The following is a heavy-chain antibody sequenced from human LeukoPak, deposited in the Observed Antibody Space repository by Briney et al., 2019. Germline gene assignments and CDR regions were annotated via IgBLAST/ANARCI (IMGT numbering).Heavy chain of an antibody. CDR3: ARHGLYDSSDYWTFQH. V-gene: IGHV3-11*06. D-gene: IGHD3-22*01. J-gene: IGHJ1*01. CDR1: GFTFSDYY. Sequence: GGSLRLSCAASGFTFSDYYMSWIRQAPGKGLEWVTYISGSSSYTNYADSVKGRFTISRDNAKNSLYLQMNSLRAEDTAVYYCARHGLYDSSDYWTFQHWGQGTLVTVSS. CDR2: ISGSSSYT.